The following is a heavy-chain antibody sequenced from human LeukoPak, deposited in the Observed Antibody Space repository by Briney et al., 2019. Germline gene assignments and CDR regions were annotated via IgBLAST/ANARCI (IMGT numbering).Heavy chain of an antibody. CDR1: GYTFTGYY. J-gene: IGHJ4*02. CDR2: INPNSGGT. CDR3: ARGNYYGSGTAYYFDY. D-gene: IGHD3-10*01. V-gene: IGHV1-2*02. Sequence: ASVEVSCKASGYTFTGYYMHWVRQAPGQGLEWMGWINPNSGGTNYAQKFQGRVTMTRDTSISTAYMELSRLRSDDTAVYYCARGNYYGSGTAYYFDYWGQGTLVTVSS.